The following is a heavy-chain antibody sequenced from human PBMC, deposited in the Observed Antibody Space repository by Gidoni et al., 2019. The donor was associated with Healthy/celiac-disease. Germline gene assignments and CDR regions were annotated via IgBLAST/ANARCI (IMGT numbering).Heavy chain of an antibody. Sequence: EVQLVESGGVVVQPGGSLRLSCAASGFTFDDYTMHWVRQAPGKGLEWVSLISWDGGSTYYADSVKGRFTISRDNSKNSLYLQMNSLRTEDTASYYCAKDIGPRQHLLVDYWGQGTLVTVSS. CDR2: ISWDGGST. CDR3: AKDIGPRQHLLVDY. D-gene: IGHD1-1*01. CDR1: GFTFDDYT. J-gene: IGHJ4*02. V-gene: IGHV3-43*01.